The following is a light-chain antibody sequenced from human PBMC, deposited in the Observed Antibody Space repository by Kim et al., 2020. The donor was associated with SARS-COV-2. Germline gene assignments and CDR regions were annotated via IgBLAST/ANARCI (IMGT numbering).Light chain of an antibody. Sequence: SYELTQPPSVSVAPGKTAWITCGGNNIGSKSVHWYQLKPGQAPVLVIYYDSDRPSGIPERFSGSNSGNTATLTISRVEAGDEADYYCQVWDSSSDHVVFG. CDR1: NIGSKS. CDR2: YDS. J-gene: IGLJ2*01. V-gene: IGLV3-21*04. CDR3: QVWDSSSDHVV.